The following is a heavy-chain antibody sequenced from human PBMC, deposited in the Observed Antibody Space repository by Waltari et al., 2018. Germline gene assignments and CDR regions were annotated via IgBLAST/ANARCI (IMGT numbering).Heavy chain of an antibody. CDR3: AKRAYSSSWFWFDP. CDR1: GFTFSTYA. D-gene: IGHD6-13*01. V-gene: IGHV3-23*01. J-gene: IGHJ5*02. Sequence: VQPGGSLRLSCAASGFTFSTYAMSWVRQAPGEGLEWVSAVSDDARSTYYADSVKGRFTISRDNSKNALYLQMNSLRAEDTAVYYCAKRAYSSSWFWFDPWGQGTLVTVSS. CDR2: VSDDARST.